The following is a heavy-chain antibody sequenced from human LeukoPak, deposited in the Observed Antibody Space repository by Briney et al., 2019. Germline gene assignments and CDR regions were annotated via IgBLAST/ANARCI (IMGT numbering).Heavy chain of an antibody. D-gene: IGHD1-26*01. V-gene: IGHV3-23*01. J-gene: IGHJ4*02. CDR1: GFTFSSYG. CDR2: ISGSGGST. CDR3: ASPRGRWELDFDY. Sequence: GGSLRLSCAASGFTFSSYGMSWVRQAPGKGLEWVSAISGSGGSTYYADSVKGRFTISRDNSKNTLYLQMNSLRAEDTAVYYCASPRGRWELDFDYWGQGTLVTVSS.